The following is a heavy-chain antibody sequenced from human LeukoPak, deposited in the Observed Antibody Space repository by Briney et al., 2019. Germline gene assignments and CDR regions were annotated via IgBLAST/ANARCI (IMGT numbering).Heavy chain of an antibody. D-gene: IGHD6-13*01. CDR1: GFTFNGYA. Sequence: GGSLRLSCAASGFTFNGYAMSWVRQAPGKGLEWVSVISTNGGNTYYADSVEGRFTISRDNSKNTLFLQMNTLRVEDTALYYCVKGSAASRPYYFDYWGQGTLVTVSS. J-gene: IGHJ4*02. V-gene: IGHV3-23*01. CDR3: VKGSAASRPYYFDY. CDR2: ISTNGGNT.